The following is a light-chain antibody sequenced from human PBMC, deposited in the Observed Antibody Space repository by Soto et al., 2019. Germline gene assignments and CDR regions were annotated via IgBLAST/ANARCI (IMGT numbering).Light chain of an antibody. CDR1: NSDVGGYDY. J-gene: IGLJ2*01. Sequence: QSVLTQPASVSGSPGQSITISCTGTNSDVGGYDYVSWFQQHPGKAPQLMIYEVIHRPSGISNRFSGSKSGNTASLTISGLQAEDEADYYCTSYTTTNTPVVFGGGTKLTVL. CDR2: EVI. CDR3: TSYTTTNTPVV. V-gene: IGLV2-14*01.